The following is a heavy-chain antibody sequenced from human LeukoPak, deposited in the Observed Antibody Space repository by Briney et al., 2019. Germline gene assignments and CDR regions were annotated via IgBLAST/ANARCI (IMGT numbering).Heavy chain of an antibody. V-gene: IGHV3-21*01. J-gene: IGHJ3*02. D-gene: IGHD3-22*01. CDR2: ISSSSSYI. Sequence: PGGSLRLSCAASGFTFSSYSMNWVRQAPGKGLEWVSSISSSSSYIYYADSVKGRFTISRDNAKNSLYLQMNSLRAEDTAVYYCARVGYYDSSGYYYKGAFDIWGQGTMVTVSS. CDR3: ARVGYYDSSGYYYKGAFDI. CDR1: GFTFSSYS.